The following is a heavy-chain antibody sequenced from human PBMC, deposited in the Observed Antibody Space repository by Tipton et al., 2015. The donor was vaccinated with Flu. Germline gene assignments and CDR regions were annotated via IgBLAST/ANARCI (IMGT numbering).Heavy chain of an antibody. CDR2: IYHRGNT. D-gene: IGHD3-10*01. J-gene: IGHJ4*02. CDR3: ASSDYYVSDHY. Sequence: LRLSCTVSGYSISSGYYWDWVRQPPGKGLEWIGTIYHRGNTYYNPSLKSRVTISVDTSKNQLSLRLGSVTAADTAVYYCASSDYYVSDHYWGQGTLVTVSS. V-gene: IGHV4-38-2*02. CDR1: GYSISSGYY.